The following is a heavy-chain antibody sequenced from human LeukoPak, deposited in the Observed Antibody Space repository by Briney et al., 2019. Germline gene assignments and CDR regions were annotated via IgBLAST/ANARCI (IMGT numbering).Heavy chain of an antibody. V-gene: IGHV3-9*01. D-gene: IGHD3-10*01. Sequence: PGGSLRLSCAASGFTFDDYAMHWVRQAPGKGLEWVSGISWNSGSIGYADSVKGRFTISRDNAKNSLYLQMNSLRAEDTAVYHCAKGGFGFGELKFDYWGQGTLVTVSS. CDR1: GFTFDDYA. CDR2: ISWNSGSI. CDR3: AKGGFGFGELKFDY. J-gene: IGHJ4*02.